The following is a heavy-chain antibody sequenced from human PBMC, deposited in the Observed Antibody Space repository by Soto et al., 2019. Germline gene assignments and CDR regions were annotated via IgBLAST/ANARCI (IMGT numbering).Heavy chain of an antibody. J-gene: IGHJ4*02. CDR3: AKDRYLDHDSRGYLFDN. CDR1: GFTFNIYA. CDR2: ISRYGDFT. D-gene: IGHD3-22*01. V-gene: IGHV3-23*01. Sequence: GGSLRLSCAASGFTFNIYAMTWVRQAPGKGLEWVSAISRYGDFTYYADYVEGRFTISRDNSKNTLYLQMNSLRAEDTAVYYCAKDRYLDHDSRGYLFDNWGQGTLVTVSS.